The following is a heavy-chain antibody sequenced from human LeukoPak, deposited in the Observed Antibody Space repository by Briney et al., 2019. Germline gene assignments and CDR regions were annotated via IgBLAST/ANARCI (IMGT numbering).Heavy chain of an antibody. Sequence: PSETLSLTCAVYGGSFSGYYWSWIRQPPGKGLGWIGEINHSGSTNYDPSLKSRVTISVDTSKTQVSLKLRSVTAADTAVYYCARWRYIGFDPWGQGTLVTVSS. D-gene: IGHD3-9*01. CDR3: ARWRYIGFDP. V-gene: IGHV4-34*01. CDR2: INHSGST. J-gene: IGHJ5*02. CDR1: GGSFSGYY.